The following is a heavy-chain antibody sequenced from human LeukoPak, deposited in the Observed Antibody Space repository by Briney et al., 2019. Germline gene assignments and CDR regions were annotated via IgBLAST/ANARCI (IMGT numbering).Heavy chain of an antibody. CDR3: AREGYVVSLKYNWFDP. D-gene: IGHD5-12*01. J-gene: IGHJ5*02. V-gene: IGHV4-39*02. CDR2: IYYSGST. CDR1: GGSISSSSYY. Sequence: SESLSLTCTVSGGSISSSSYYWGWIRQPPGKGLEWIGSIYYSGSTYYNPSLKSRVTISVDTSKNQFSLKLSSVTAADTAVYYCAREGYVVSLKYNWFDPWGQGTLVTVSS.